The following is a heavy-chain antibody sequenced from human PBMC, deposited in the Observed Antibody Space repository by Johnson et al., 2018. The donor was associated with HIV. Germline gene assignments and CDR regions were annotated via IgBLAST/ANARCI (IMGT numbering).Heavy chain of an antibody. CDR3: ARGAYSSSWHASDASDI. J-gene: IGHJ3*02. D-gene: IGHD6-13*01. Sequence: VQLVESGGGVVRPGWSLRLSCAASGFTFDDYGMSWVRQAPGKGLEWVSGIDWNGGSSGYADSVKGRFSISRDNGKNSLYLQMNSLRAEDTALYYCARGAYSSSWHASDASDIWGQGTMVTVSS. CDR1: GFTFDDYG. V-gene: IGHV3-20*04. CDR2: IDWNGGSS.